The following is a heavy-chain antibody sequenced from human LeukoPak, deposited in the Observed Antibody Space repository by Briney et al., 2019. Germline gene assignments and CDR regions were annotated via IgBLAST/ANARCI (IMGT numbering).Heavy chain of an antibody. CDR1: RCSFTTYW. CDR3: ARHNSGSYSNLVYDY. D-gene: IGHD1-26*01. V-gene: IGHV5-10-1*01. Sequence: GESRKISCKGSRCSFTTYWVSWVRQMPGKGLEWMGRIDPSDSYTNYSPSFQGHVTISPDKSISTAYLQWSSLKASDTAMYYCARHNSGSYSNLVYDYWGQGTLVTVSS. CDR2: IDPSDSYT. J-gene: IGHJ4*02.